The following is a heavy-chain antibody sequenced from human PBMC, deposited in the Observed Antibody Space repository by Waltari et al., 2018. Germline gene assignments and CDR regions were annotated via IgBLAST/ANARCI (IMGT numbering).Heavy chain of an antibody. V-gene: IGHV4-39*01. Sequence: QLQLQESGPGLVKPSETLSLTCTVSGGSISSSSYYWGWIRQPPGKGLEWIGSIYYSGATHYTPSLKSRGTISVDTSKNQFSLKLSSVTAADTAVYYCARRYSSGWYDYWGQGTLVTVSS. CDR2: IYYSGAT. CDR1: GGSISSSSYY. D-gene: IGHD6-19*01. J-gene: IGHJ4*02. CDR3: ARRYSSGWYDY.